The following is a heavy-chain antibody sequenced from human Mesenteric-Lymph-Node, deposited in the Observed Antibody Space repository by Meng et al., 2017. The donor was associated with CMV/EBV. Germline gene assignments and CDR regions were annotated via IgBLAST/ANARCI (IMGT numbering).Heavy chain of an antibody. V-gene: IGHV3-74*01. CDR2: INSDGSST. CDR3: ARDLVIVVVPAANLYGMDV. CDR1: GFTFDDNA. D-gene: IGHD2-2*01. Sequence: GESLKISCAASGFTFDDNAMHWVRQAPGKGLVWVSRINSDGSSTSYADSVKGRFTISRDNAKNTLYLQMNSLRAEDTAVYYCARDLVIVVVPAANLYGMDVWGQGTTVTVSS. J-gene: IGHJ6*02.